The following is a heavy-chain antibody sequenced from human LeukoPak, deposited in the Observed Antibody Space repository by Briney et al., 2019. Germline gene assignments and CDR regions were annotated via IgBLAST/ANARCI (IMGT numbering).Heavy chain of an antibody. J-gene: IGHJ4*02. V-gene: IGHV1-46*01. D-gene: IGHD6-6*01. CDR3: SLAARDFDY. Sequence: ASVKVSCKASGYTFTSYYMHWVRQAPGQGLEWMGIINPSGGSTSYAQKSQGRVTMTRDTSTSTVYMELSSLRSEDTAVYYCSLAARDFDYWGQGTLVTVSS. CDR2: INPSGGST. CDR1: GYTFTSYY.